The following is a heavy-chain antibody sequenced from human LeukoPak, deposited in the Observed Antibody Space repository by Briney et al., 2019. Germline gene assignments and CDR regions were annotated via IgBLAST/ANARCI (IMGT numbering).Heavy chain of an antibody. CDR1: GYTFTSYG. Sequence: ASVKVSCKASGYTFTSYGISWVRQAPGQGLEWMGWISAYNGNTNYAQKLRGRVTMTTDTSTSTAYMELRSLRSDDTAVYYCARVGGSAIFGVLRPFDPWGQGTLVTVSS. J-gene: IGHJ5*02. D-gene: IGHD3-3*01. CDR2: ISAYNGNT. V-gene: IGHV1-18*01. CDR3: ARVGGSAIFGVLRPFDP.